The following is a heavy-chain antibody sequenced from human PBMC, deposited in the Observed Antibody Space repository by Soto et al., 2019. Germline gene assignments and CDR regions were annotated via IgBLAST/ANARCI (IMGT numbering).Heavy chain of an antibody. CDR1: GDSVSSNSAA. CDR2: TYYRSKWYN. Sequence: SQTLSLTGAISGDSVSSNSAAWNWIRQSPSRGLEWLGRTYYRSKWYNDYAVSVKSRITINPDTSKNQFSLQLNSVTPEDTAVYYCAREGIPYSSSYSLIPARAFDIWGQGTMVTVSS. V-gene: IGHV6-1*01. CDR3: AREGIPYSSSYSLIPARAFDI. D-gene: IGHD6-13*01. J-gene: IGHJ3*02.